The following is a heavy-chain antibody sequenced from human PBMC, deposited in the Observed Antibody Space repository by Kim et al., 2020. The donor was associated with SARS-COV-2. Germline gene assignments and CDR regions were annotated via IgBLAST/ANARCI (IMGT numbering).Heavy chain of an antibody. CDR2: IYYSGST. CDR1: GGSISSSNYY. CDR3: ARAWIQLSDWLDP. Sequence: SETLSLTCTVSGGSISSSNYYWGWIRQPPGKGLEWIGSIYYSGSTHYNPSLKSRVTISVDTSKNQFSLKLSSVTAADTAVYYCARAWIQLSDWLDPWGQGTLVTVSS. V-gene: IGHV4-39*07. D-gene: IGHD5-18*01. J-gene: IGHJ5*02.